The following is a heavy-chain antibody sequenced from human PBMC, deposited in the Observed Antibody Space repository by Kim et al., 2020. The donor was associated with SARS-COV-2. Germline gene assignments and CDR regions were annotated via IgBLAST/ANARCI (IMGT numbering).Heavy chain of an antibody. CDR1: GGSISSSNW. Sequence: SETLSLTCAVSGGSISSSNWWSWVRQPPGKGLEWIGEIYHSGSTNYNPSLKSRVTISVDKSKNQFSLKLSSVTAADTAVYYCARDLPPTTTGGAFDIWGQGTMVTVSS. J-gene: IGHJ3*02. CDR3: ARDLPPTTTGGAFDI. V-gene: IGHV4-4*02. CDR2: IYHSGST. D-gene: IGHD4-17*01.